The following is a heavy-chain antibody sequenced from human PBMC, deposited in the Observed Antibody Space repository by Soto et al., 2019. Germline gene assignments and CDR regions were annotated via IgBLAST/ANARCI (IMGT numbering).Heavy chain of an antibody. J-gene: IGHJ3*02. D-gene: IGHD3-22*01. CDR1: GFTFSSYA. Sequence: VQLLETGGGLVQPGGSLRLACAGSGFTFSSYAMSGVRQAPGKGLEWVSAISGSGGSTYYADSVKGRFTISRDNSKNTLYLQMNSLRAEDTAVYYCAKVGTMIVVDAFDIWGQGTMVTVSS. CDR2: ISGSGGST. CDR3: AKVGTMIVVDAFDI. V-gene: IGHV3-23*01.